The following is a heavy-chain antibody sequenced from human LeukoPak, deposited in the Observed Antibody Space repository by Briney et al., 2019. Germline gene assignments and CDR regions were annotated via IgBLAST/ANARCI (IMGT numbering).Heavy chain of an antibody. J-gene: IGHJ4*02. CDR2: ITSSGDDI. D-gene: IGHD5-12*01. CDR1: GFTFSDYY. Sequence: GGSLRLSCAASGFTFSDYYMSWIRQAPGKGLEWVAYITSSGDDIYYADSVKGRFTISRDNAKNALFLRMISLSVEDTATYYCASDIVATSGDFWGQGTLVSVSS. V-gene: IGHV3-11*01. CDR3: ASDIVATSGDF.